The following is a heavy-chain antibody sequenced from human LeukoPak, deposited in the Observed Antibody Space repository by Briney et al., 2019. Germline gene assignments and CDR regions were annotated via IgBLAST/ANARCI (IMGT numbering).Heavy chain of an antibody. CDR2: IDPSDSYT. CDR3: APHRGGLEDLTFDP. J-gene: IGHJ5*02. D-gene: IGHD3-10*01. V-gene: IGHV5-10-1*01. Sequence: GESLKISCKDAGYSFTSYWISCVRQMPGKGLERMGRIDPSDSYTNYSPSFQGHVTISADKSISTAYLQLSSLKASDTAMYYCAPHRGGLEDLTFDPWGQGTLVTVSS. CDR1: GYSFTSYW.